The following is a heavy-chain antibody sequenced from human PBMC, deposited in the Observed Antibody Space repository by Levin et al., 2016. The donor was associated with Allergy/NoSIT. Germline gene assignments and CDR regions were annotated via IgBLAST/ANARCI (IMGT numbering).Heavy chain of an antibody. J-gene: IGHJ4*02. V-gene: IGHV3-11*05. D-gene: IGHD5-24*01. Sequence: GESLKISCAASGFTFSDYHMSWIRQAPGKELEWISEISSSSSYTNYADSVKGRFTISRDNAKNSLYLQMNSLRAEDTAVYYCARERGWYHGYFIDYWGQGTLVPVSS. CDR3: ARERGWYHGYFIDY. CDR1: GFTFSDYH. CDR2: ISSSSSYT.